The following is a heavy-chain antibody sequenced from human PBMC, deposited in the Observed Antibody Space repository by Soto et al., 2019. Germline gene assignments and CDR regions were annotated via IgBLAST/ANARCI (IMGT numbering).Heavy chain of an antibody. D-gene: IGHD3-3*01. CDR3: ARIRFLEWLFYDY. V-gene: IGHV2-26*01. CDR2: IFSNDEK. J-gene: IGHJ4*02. CDR1: GFSLSNARMG. Sequence: QVTLKESGPVLVKPTETLTLTCTVSGFSLSNARMGVRWIRQPPGKALEWLAHIFSNDEKSYSTSLKSRLTISKDTSKSQVVLTMTNMDPVDTATYYCARIRFLEWLFYDYWGQGTLVTVSS.